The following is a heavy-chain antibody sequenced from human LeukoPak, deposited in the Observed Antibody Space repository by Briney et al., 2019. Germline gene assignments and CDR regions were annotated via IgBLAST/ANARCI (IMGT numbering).Heavy chain of an antibody. CDR2: MNPNSGNT. Sequence: ASVKVSCKASGYTFTSYDINWVRQATGQGLEWMGWMNPNSGNTGYAQKFRGRVTMTRNTSISTAYMELSSLRSEDTAVYYCARPAFGDHDAFDIWGQGTMVTVSS. J-gene: IGHJ3*02. D-gene: IGHD3-16*01. CDR1: GYTFTSYD. CDR3: ARPAFGDHDAFDI. V-gene: IGHV1-8*01.